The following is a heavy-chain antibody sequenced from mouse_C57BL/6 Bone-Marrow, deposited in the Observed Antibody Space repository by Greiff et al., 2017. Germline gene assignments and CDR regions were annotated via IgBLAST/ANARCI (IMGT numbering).Heavy chain of an antibody. CDR3: ALTMITTCAY. D-gene: IGHD2-4*01. Sequence: EVKVVESGGDLVKPGGSLKLSCAASGFTFSSYGMSWVRQTPDKRLEWVATISSGGSYTYYPDSVKGRFTISRDNAKNTLYLQRNSLKSEDTAMYYCALTMITTCAYWGQGTLVTVSA. J-gene: IGHJ3*01. CDR2: ISSGGSYT. V-gene: IGHV5-6*01. CDR1: GFTFSSYG.